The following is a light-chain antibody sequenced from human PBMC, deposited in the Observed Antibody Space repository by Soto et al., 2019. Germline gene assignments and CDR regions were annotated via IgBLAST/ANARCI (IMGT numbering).Light chain of an antibody. CDR3: QPLNSYPLT. Sequence: DIQMTQSPSTLSGSVGDRVTITCRASQTISSWLAWYQQKPGKAPKLLIYTASTLKSGVPSRFSGSGSGTEFTLTISSLQPEDFATYYCQPLNSYPLTFGPGTKVDIK. V-gene: IGKV1-5*03. CDR1: QTISSW. CDR2: TAS. J-gene: IGKJ3*01.